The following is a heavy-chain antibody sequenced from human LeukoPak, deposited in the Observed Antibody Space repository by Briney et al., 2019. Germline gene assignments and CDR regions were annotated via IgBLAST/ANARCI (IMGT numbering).Heavy chain of an antibody. CDR2: IVGGAGGT. V-gene: IGHV3-23*01. Sequence: GGSLRLSCAASGFTFSSHGMSWVRQAPGKGLEWVSGIVGGAGGTCYADSVKGRFTISRDNSKNTLYLQMNSLRAEDTAVYYCAHGSMYQLDYWGQGTLVTVSP. CDR3: AHGSMYQLDY. J-gene: IGHJ4*02. CDR1: GFTFSSHG. D-gene: IGHD2-2*01.